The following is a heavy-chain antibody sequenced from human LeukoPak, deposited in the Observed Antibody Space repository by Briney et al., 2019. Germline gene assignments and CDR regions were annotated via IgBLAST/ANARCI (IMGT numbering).Heavy chain of an antibody. V-gene: IGHV4-59*11. Sequence: PSETLSLTCTVSCDSIRSHYCAWIRQSPGKGLEWIGHIYNSATTDYNPSFKSRVTISLDTSEKQFSLKMTSVTVFDSAVYYCARGGEGYNDDAFEVWGLGTAVTVSS. CDR2: IYNSATT. CDR1: CDSIRSHY. D-gene: IGHD5-24*01. J-gene: IGHJ3*01. CDR3: ARGGEGYNDDAFEV.